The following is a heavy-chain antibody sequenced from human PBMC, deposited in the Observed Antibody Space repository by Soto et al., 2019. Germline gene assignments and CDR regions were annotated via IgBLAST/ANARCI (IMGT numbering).Heavy chain of an antibody. J-gene: IGHJ4*02. CDR3: AREFPAGRMEWFQTVYYFDY. V-gene: IGHV3-48*02. CDR1: GFTFSNHW. CDR2: ISSSSSTI. D-gene: IGHD3-3*01. Sequence: GGSLRLSCAVSGFTFSNHWMHWVRQAPGKGLEWVSYISSSSSTIYYADSVKGRFTISRDNAKNSLYLQMNSLRDEDTAVYYCAREFPAGRMEWFQTVYYFDYWGQGTLVTVSS.